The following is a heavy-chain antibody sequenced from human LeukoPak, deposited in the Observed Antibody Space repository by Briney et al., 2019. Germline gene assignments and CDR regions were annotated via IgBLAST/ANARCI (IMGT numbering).Heavy chain of an antibody. CDR1: GYTFTSYG. J-gene: IGHJ6*04. CDR3: ARDCSSTSCYSYYYYGMDV. Sequence: ASVKVSCKASGYTFTSYGISWVRQAPGQGLEWMGWISAYNGNTNYAQKLQGRVTMTTDTSTSTAYMELRSLRSDDTAVYYCARDCSSTSCYSYYYYGMDVWGKGTTVTVSS. CDR2: ISAYNGNT. V-gene: IGHV1-18*04. D-gene: IGHD2-2*01.